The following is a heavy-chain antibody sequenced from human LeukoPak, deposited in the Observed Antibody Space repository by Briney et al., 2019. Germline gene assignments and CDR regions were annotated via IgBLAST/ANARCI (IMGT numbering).Heavy chain of an antibody. CDR2: IIPIFGTA. CDR1: GGTFSSYA. CDR3: ARDRVTYSSNPNWFDP. V-gene: IGHV1-69*13. J-gene: IGHJ5*02. Sequence: VASVKVSCKASGGTFSSYAISWVRQAPGQGLEWMGGIIPIFGTANYAQKFQGRVTITADESTSTAYMELSSLRSEDTAVYYCARDRVTYSSNPNWFDPWGQGTLVTVSS. D-gene: IGHD6-13*01.